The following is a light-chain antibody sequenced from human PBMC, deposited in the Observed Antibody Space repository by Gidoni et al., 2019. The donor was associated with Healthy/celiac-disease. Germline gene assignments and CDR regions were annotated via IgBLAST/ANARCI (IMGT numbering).Light chain of an antibody. J-gene: IGLJ3*02. Sequence: QSVLPQPPSVSGAPGQRVTISCTGSSSNIGAGYDVPWYQQLPGTAPKLLIYGNSNRPSGVPDRFSGSKSGTSASLAITGLQAEDEADYYCQSYDSSLTWVFGGGTKLTVL. CDR2: GNS. CDR1: SSNIGAGYD. CDR3: QSYDSSLTWV. V-gene: IGLV1-40*01.